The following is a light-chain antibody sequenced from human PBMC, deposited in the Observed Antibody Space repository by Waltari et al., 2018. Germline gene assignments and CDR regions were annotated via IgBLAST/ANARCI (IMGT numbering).Light chain of an antibody. J-gene: IGLJ2*01. CDR1: GSDIGTYKY. V-gene: IGLV2-8*01. CDR3: SSYAGSYYFIS. Sequence: QSALTQPPSASGSPGQSVTISCTGTGSDIGTYKYVSWYQQNPGKPPKLILYEVSRRPSGVPDRFSGSRFGDTASLTVSGLQADDEAEYYCSSYAGSYYFISFGGGTKLTVL. CDR2: EVS.